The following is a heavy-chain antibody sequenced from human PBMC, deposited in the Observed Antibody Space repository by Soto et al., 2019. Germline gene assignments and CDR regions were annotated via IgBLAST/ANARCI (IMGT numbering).Heavy chain of an antibody. CDR1: GFTVSSNY. J-gene: IGHJ6*02. CDR3: ATRTYYYDSSGYYLAVGYGMDV. D-gene: IGHD3-22*01. V-gene: IGHV3-53*01. CDR2: IYSGGST. Sequence: EVQLVESGGGLIQPGGSLSLSCEASGFTVSSNYMSWVRQAPGKGLEWVSVIYSGGSTYYADSVKGRFTISRDNSKNTLYLQMNSLRAEDTAVYYCATRTYYYDSSGYYLAVGYGMDVWGQGTTVTVSS.